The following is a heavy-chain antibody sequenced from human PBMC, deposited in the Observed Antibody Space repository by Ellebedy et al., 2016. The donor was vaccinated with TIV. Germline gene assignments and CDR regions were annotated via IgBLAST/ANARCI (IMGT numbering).Heavy chain of an antibody. CDR3: ATSGYSSSWLFRGMDV. Sequence: GESLKISCAASGFTFSDFYMSWIRQAPGKGLEWVANIKQDGSEKYYVDSVKGRFTISRDNAKNSLYLQMNSLRADDTAIYYCATSGYSSSWLFRGMDVWGQGTTVTVSS. V-gene: IGHV3-7*03. CDR1: GFTFSDFY. D-gene: IGHD6-13*01. J-gene: IGHJ6*02. CDR2: IKQDGSEK.